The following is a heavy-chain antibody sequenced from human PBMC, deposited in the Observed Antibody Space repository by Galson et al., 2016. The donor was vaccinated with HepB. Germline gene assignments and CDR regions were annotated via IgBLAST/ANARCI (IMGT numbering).Heavy chain of an antibody. Sequence: SETLSLTCTVSGGSISSYYWSWIRQPPGKGLEWIGYIYYSGSTNYNPPLKSRVTISVDTSKNQFYLKLTSVTTADTAVYYCARTPSRGGMDVWGQGTTVTVSS. D-gene: IGHD3-10*01. CDR3: ARTPSRGGMDV. CDR2: IYYSGST. V-gene: IGHV4-59*01. J-gene: IGHJ6*02. CDR1: GGSISSYY.